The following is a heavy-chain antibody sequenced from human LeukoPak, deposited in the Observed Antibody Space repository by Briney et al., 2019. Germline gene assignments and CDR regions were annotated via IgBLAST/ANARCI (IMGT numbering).Heavy chain of an antibody. J-gene: IGHJ4*02. Sequence: GGSLRLSCAAFGFTFSNYWMTWVRQAPGKGLEWVASIKQDGGETYYVDSVKGRFTFSRDNAKNSVYLQMSSLRAEDTAAYYCTRDKSAGADTGSSFYYWGQGALVTVSS. D-gene: IGHD3-10*01. V-gene: IGHV3-7*03. CDR2: IKQDGGET. CDR1: GFTFSNYW. CDR3: TRDKSAGADTGSSFYY.